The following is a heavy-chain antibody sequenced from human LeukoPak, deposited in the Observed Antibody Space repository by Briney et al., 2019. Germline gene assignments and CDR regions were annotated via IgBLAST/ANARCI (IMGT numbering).Heavy chain of an antibody. J-gene: IGHJ3*02. CDR1: GFTVSSNY. CDR3: ERDLSGYDLGEHDAFDI. V-gene: IGHV3-66*01. Sequence: GGSLRLSCAASGFTVSSNYMSWVRQAPGKGLEWVSVIYSGGSTYYADSVKGRFTISRDNSKNTLYLQMNSLRAEDTAVYYCERDLSGYDLGEHDAFDIWGQGTMVTVSS. D-gene: IGHD5-12*01. CDR2: IYSGGST.